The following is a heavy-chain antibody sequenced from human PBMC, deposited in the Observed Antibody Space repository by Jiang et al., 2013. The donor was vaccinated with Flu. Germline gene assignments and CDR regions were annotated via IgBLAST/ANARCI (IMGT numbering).Heavy chain of an antibody. J-gene: IGHJ4*02. D-gene: IGHD2-2*01. CDR2: IDWDDDK. V-gene: IGHV2-70*01. CDR3: ARIMDSTRGYYFDY. CDR1: GFSLSTSGMC. Sequence: KPTQTLTLTCTSSGFSLSTSGMCVSWIRQPPGKALEWLALIDWDDDKYYSTSLKTRLTISKDTSKNQVVLTMTNMDPVDTATYYCARIMDSTRGYYFDYWGQGTLVTVSS.